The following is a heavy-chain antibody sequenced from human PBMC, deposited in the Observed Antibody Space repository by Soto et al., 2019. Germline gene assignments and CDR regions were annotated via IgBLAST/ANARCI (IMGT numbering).Heavy chain of an antibody. CDR2: IWYDGSNK. Sequence: QVQLVESGGGVVQPGRSLRLSCAASGFTFSSYGMHWVRQAPGKGLEWVAVIWYDGSNKYYADSVKGRFTISRDNSKNTLYLQMNSLRAEDTAVYDCARDRKRWPQTRHTGFDYWGQGTLVTVSS. CDR3: ARDRKRWPQTRHTGFDY. CDR1: GFTFSSYG. V-gene: IGHV3-33*01. J-gene: IGHJ4*02.